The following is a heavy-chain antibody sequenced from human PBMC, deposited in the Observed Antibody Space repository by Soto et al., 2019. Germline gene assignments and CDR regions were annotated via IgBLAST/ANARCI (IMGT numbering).Heavy chain of an antibody. Sequence: SETLSLTCVVSGGSINSGGYSWSWYRQPPGKGLEWIGYIYHSGSTYYNPSLKSRVAISVDRSKNQFSLKLSSVTAADTAVYYCARVPDYWGQGALVTVPQ. CDR3: ARVPDY. CDR1: GGSINSGGYS. J-gene: IGHJ4*02. V-gene: IGHV4-30-2*01. CDR2: IYHSGST.